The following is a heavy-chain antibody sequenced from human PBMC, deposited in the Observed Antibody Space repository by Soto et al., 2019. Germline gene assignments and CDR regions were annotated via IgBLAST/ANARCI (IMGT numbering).Heavy chain of an antibody. V-gene: IGHV3-48*01. CDR1: GFTFSSYS. Sequence: EVQLVESGGGLVQPGGTLRLSCAASGFTFSSYSMNWVRQAPEKGLEWVSYISSSSSTIYYADSVKGRFTISRDNAKNSLYLQMNSLRAEDTAVYYCARDLESFDAFDIWGQGTMVTVSS. CDR2: ISSSSSTI. CDR3: ARDLESFDAFDI. J-gene: IGHJ3*02.